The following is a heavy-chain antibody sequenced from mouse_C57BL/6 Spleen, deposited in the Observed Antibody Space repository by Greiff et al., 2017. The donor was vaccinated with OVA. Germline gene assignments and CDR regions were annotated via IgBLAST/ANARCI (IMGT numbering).Heavy chain of an antibody. D-gene: IGHD3-2*02. Sequence: EVKLVESEGGLVQPGSSMKLSCTASGFTFSDYYMAWVRQVPEKGLEWVANINYDGSSTYYLDSLKSRFIISRDNAKNILYLQMSSLKSEDTATYYCAREGSSGYVPYAMDYWGQGTSVTVSS. V-gene: IGHV5-16*01. J-gene: IGHJ4*01. CDR1: GFTFSDYY. CDR3: AREGSSGYVPYAMDY. CDR2: INYDGSST.